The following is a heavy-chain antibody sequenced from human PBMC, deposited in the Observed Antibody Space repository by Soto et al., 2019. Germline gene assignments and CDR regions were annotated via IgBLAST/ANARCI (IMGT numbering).Heavy chain of an antibody. J-gene: IGHJ4*02. Sequence: GESLTISCTASGYRFAAFWIGWVRQMPGKGLEWIGIIYPDDSDTRYSPSFQGQVTISVDKSINTAYLQWNTLQASDTAMYYCFRNNYVAVVSDYWGQGTRVTVSA. CDR2: IYPDDSDT. D-gene: IGHD3-10*02. CDR3: FRNNYVAVVSDY. V-gene: IGHV5-51*01. CDR1: GYRFAAFW.